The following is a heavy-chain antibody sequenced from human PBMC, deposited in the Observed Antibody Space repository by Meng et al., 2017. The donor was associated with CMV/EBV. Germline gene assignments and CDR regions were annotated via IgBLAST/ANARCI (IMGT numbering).Heavy chain of an antibody. J-gene: IGHJ6*02. CDR2: INSDGSST. CDR3: AREDYGYYGMDV. Sequence: GGSLRLSCAASGFTFSSYWMHWARQAPGKGLVWVSRINSDGSSTSYADSVKDRFTISRDNAKNTLYLQMNSLRAEDTAVYYCAREDYGYYGMDVWGQGTTVTVSS. V-gene: IGHV3-74*01. CDR1: GFTFSSYW.